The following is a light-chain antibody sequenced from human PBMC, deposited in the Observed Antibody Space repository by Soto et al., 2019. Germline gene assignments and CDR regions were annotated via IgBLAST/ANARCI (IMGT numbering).Light chain of an antibody. Sequence: ERGMTQSPATLSMSPGERATLSCRASQSVGSTLAWYQQKLGQAPRLLIYDVSTRATGIPGRFSGSGSETEFTLTITSLQSEDFAVYYCQQYNQWPITCGQGTRLETK. J-gene: IGKJ5*01. V-gene: IGKV3-15*01. CDR2: DVS. CDR1: QSVGST. CDR3: QQYNQWPIT.